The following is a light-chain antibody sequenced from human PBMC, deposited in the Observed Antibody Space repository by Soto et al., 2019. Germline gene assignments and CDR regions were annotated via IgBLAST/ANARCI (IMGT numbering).Light chain of an antibody. Sequence: DIQMTQSPSILSASVGDRVTITCRASQSISTWLAWYQQKPGKAPKLLIFDASILESGVPSRFSSSGSGTQYTLTISSLQPDDFATYYCQQYNSYLRTFGQGTKVDIK. V-gene: IGKV1-5*01. CDR3: QQYNSYLRT. CDR1: QSISTW. J-gene: IGKJ1*01. CDR2: DAS.